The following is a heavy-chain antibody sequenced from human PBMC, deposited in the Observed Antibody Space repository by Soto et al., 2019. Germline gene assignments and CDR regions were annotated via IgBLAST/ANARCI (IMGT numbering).Heavy chain of an antibody. CDR3: ARDTSHYFDH. Sequence: ASVKVSCKASGYTFITYGVTWVRQAPGQGLEWMGWITPYNGKTHYAQKFQDRVTMTTDTAATTAYMELRSLTSDDSAMYFCARDTSHYFDHWGQGVLVTVSS. CDR1: GYTFITYG. J-gene: IGHJ4*02. D-gene: IGHD2-2*01. V-gene: IGHV1-18*01. CDR2: ITPYNGKT.